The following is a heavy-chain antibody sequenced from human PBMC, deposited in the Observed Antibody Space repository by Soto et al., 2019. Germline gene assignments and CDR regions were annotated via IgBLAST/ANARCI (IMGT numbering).Heavy chain of an antibody. V-gene: IGHV3-21*01. CDR1: GFTFSSYS. Sequence: GVSLRLSCAASGFTFSSYSMNWVRQAPGKGLEWVSSISSSSSYIYYADSVKGRFTISRDNAKNSLYLQMNSLRAEDTAVYYCAREFSPTIFGVVTYFDYWGQGTLVTVSS. CDR2: ISSSSSYI. D-gene: IGHD3-3*01. J-gene: IGHJ4*02. CDR3: AREFSPTIFGVVTYFDY.